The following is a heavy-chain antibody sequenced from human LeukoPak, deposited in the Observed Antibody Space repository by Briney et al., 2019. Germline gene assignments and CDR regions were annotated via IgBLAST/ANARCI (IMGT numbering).Heavy chain of an antibody. D-gene: IGHD6-6*01. CDR2: IWYDGSNK. Sequence: GGSLRLSCAASGFTFSSYGMHWVRQAPGKGLEWVAVIWYDGSNKHYADSVKGRFTISRDNSKNTLYLQMNSLRAEGTAVYYCARDQFEYSSSSSSFGMDVWGQGTTVTVSS. J-gene: IGHJ6*02. V-gene: IGHV3-33*01. CDR3: ARDQFEYSSSSSSFGMDV. CDR1: GFTFSSYG.